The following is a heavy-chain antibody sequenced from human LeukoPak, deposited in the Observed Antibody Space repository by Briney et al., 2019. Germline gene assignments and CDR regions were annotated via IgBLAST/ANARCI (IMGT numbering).Heavy chain of an antibody. J-gene: IGHJ6*03. CDR2: ISPYKANT. CDR3: ARDALSRGYFYYYMDV. Sequence: ASVKVSCKASGYTFSSYGISWVRQAPGQGLEWMGWISPYKANTNYTQKFQGRVTMTTDTSTSTAYMELRSLTSDDTAVYYCARDALSRGYFYYYMDVWGKGTTVTVSS. D-gene: IGHD3-10*01. V-gene: IGHV1-18*01. CDR1: GYTFSSYG.